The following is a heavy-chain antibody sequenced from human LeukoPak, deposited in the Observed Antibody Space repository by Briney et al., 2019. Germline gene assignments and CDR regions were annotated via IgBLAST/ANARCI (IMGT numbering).Heavy chain of an antibody. D-gene: IGHD2-2*02. V-gene: IGHV4-39*07. J-gene: IGHJ4*02. Sequence: SEALSLTCTVSGGSISSSSYYWGWIRQPPGKGLEWIGSIYYSGSTYYNPSLKSRVTISVDTSKNQFSLKLSSVTAADTAVYYCARDPGTYNYFDSWGQETLVTVSS. CDR3: ARDPGTYNYFDS. CDR1: GGSISSSSYY. CDR2: IYYSGST.